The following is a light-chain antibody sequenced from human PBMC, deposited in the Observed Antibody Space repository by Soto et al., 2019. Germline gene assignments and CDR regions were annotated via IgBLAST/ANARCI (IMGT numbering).Light chain of an antibody. CDR1: QNVATN. J-gene: IGKJ4*01. CDR3: QHYYLWGIS. Sequence: VMTQSPANMSVSPGERGTLSCRASQNVATNVAWYQHKRGQAPRLLIYGSSTRARDFPGTFSGSGSGTTFSLTINSLQSEDSAVYCCQHYYLWGISFGGGTKVEI. V-gene: IGKV3D-15*01. CDR2: GSS.